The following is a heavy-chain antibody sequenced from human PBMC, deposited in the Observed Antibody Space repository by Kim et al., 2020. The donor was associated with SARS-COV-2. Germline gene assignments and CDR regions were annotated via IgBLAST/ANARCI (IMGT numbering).Heavy chain of an antibody. D-gene: IGHD6-6*01. V-gene: IGHV3-48*03. CDR3: ASRSEEYSRHYYYYYGMDV. Sequence: GRFTISRDKAKNSLYLQMNSLRAEDTAVYYCASRSEEYSRHYYYYYGMDVWGQGTTVTVSS. J-gene: IGHJ6*02.